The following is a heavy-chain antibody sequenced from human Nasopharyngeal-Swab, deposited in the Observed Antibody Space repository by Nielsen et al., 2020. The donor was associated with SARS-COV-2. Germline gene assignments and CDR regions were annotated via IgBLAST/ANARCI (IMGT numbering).Heavy chain of an antibody. J-gene: IGHJ2*01. Sequence: SVQVSCKASGGTFSSYAISWVRQAPGQGLEWMGGIIPIFGTANYAQKFQGRVTITADESTSTAYMELSSLRSEDTAVYYCARGYCSSTSCYWYFDLWGRGTLVTVSS. V-gene: IGHV1-69*13. CDR1: GGTFSSYA. D-gene: IGHD2-2*01. CDR2: IIPIFGTA. CDR3: ARGYCSSTSCYWYFDL.